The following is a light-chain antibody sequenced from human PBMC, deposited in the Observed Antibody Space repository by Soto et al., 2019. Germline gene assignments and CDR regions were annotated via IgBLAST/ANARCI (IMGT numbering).Light chain of an antibody. CDR3: QQYNSYSGT. V-gene: IGKV1-5*01. Sequence: DIQMTQSPSTLSASVGDRVTITCRASQSIRSGLAWYQQKPGKAPKLLIYDASSLESGVPSRLSGSGSGTEFTLTISSLQPDDFATYYCQQYNSYSGTFGGGTKVEIK. CDR1: QSIRSG. CDR2: DAS. J-gene: IGKJ4*01.